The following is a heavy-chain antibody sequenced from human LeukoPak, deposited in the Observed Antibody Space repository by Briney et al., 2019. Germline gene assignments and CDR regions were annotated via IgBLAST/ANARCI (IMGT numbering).Heavy chain of an antibody. D-gene: IGHD1/OR15-1a*01. CDR1: GFTFASNA. CDR2: LPSGGGP. J-gene: IGHJ3*01. CDR3: AKTITPFTTNWDNSPGAFDV. V-gene: IGHV3-23*01. Sequence: PGGPLEFSFAALGFTFASNARTWAAQAPGGGLDWVSSLPSGGGPSYADSVKGRFTVSRDNSKNTLYLQMNSLRADDTAAYYCAKTITPFTTNWDNSPGAFDVWGQGTGVTVSS.